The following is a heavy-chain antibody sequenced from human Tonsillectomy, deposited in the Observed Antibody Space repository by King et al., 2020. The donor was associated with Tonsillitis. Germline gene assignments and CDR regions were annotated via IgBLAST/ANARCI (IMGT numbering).Heavy chain of an antibody. Sequence: VQLVESGGGVVQPGRSLRLSCAASGFTFSSYGMHWVRQAPGKGLEWVAVISYEGSNKYYADSVKGRFTISRDNSKNTLYLQMNSLRAEDTAVYYCARSGYSYGLGDWGQGTLVTVSS. CDR1: GFTFSSYG. J-gene: IGHJ4*02. V-gene: IGHV3-30*03. CDR2: ISYEGSNK. CDR3: ARSGYSYGLGD. D-gene: IGHD5-18*01.